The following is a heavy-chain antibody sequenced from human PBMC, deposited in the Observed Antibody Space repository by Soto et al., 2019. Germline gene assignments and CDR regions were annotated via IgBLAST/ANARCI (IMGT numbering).Heavy chain of an antibody. D-gene: IGHD6-19*01. J-gene: IGHJ6*02. Sequence: PSETLSLTCTFSGASVSSYFWSWVRQPPGKGLEWIGYIYNSGRTNYNPSLKSRVTISLDTSDNDFSLRMTSLTAADTAVYYCARVHSGWSSGHGLDVWGQGTTVTASS. V-gene: IGHV4-59*02. CDR3: ARVHSGWSSGHGLDV. CDR1: GASVSSYF. CDR2: IYNSGRT.